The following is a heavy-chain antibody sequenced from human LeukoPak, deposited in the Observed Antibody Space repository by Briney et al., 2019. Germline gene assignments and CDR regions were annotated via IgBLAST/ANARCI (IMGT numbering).Heavy chain of an antibody. CDR2: ISSSSSYI. Sequence: GGSLRLSCAASGFTFSSYSMNWVRQAPGKGLEWVSSISSSSSYIYYADSVKGRFTISRDNAKNSLYLQMNSLRAEDTAVYYCARAGNDWNYINWFDPWGQGTLVTVSS. V-gene: IGHV3-21*01. J-gene: IGHJ5*02. CDR3: ARAGNDWNYINWFDP. D-gene: IGHD1-7*01. CDR1: GFTFSSYS.